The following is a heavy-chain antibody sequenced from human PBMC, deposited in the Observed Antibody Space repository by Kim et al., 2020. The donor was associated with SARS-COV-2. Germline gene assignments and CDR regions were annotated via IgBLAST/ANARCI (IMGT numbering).Heavy chain of an antibody. CDR1: GFTFSNYW. CDR3: TRSPAYGGTGGY. V-gene: IGHV3-7*01. J-gene: IGHJ4*02. Sequence: GGSLRLSCVASGFTFSNYWLSWVRQAPGKGLEWVANIKQDGSEKYYVDSVKGRFTISRDNAENSLYLQLSSVRAEDTAIYYCTRSPAYGGTGGYWGQGTLDTV. D-gene: IGHD2-8*02. CDR2: IKQDGSEK.